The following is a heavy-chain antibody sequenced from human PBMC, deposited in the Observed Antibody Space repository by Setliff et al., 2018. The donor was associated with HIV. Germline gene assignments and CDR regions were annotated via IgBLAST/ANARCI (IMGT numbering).Heavy chain of an antibody. V-gene: IGHV5-51*01. CDR1: GDSFTNYW. Sequence: GESLKISCKDSGDSFTNYWIGWVRQMPGKGLEWMGIIYPGDSDVRYNPSFQGQVTVSVDKSINTAYLQWSSLKASDTATYYCAREHRLCSGERCVLPDYWGQGTLVTVSS. CDR2: IYPGDSDV. CDR3: AREHRLCSGERCVLPDY. J-gene: IGHJ4*02. D-gene: IGHD2-15*01.